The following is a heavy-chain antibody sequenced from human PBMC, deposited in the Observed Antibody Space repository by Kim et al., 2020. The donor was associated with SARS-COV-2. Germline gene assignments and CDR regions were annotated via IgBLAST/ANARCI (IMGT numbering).Heavy chain of an antibody. Sequence: GGSLRLSCAASGFTFSSYAMHWVRQAPGKGLEWVAVISYDGSNKYYADSVKGRFTISRDNSKNTLYLQMNSLRAEDTAVYYCAREVPAANYAFDIWGQGTMVTVSS. D-gene: IGHD2-2*01. V-gene: IGHV3-30-3*01. CDR1: GFTFSSYA. CDR2: ISYDGSNK. CDR3: AREVPAANYAFDI. J-gene: IGHJ3*02.